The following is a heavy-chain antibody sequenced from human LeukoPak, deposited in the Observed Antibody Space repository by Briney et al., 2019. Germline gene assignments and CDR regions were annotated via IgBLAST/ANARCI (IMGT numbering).Heavy chain of an antibody. CDR2: ISYDGSNK. V-gene: IGHV3-30-3*01. CDR3: AREFYCSGGSCYAPVPFDI. J-gene: IGHJ3*02. Sequence: GGSLRLSCAASGFTFSSYAMHWVRQAPGKGLEWVAVISYDGSNKYYADSVKGRFTISRDNSKNTLYLQMNSLRAEDTAVYYCAREFYCSGGSCYAPVPFDIWGQGTMVTVSS. D-gene: IGHD2-15*01. CDR1: GFTFSSYA.